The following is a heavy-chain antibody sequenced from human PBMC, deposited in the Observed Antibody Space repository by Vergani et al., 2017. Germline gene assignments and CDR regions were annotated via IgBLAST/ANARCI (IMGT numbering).Heavy chain of an antibody. CDR2: ISWNSGSI. CDR3: AKDMTGVGATGFDY. D-gene: IGHD1-26*01. CDR1: GFTFSSYE. J-gene: IGHJ4*02. Sequence: EVQLVESGGGLVQPGGSLRLSCAASGFTFSSYEMNWVRQAPGKGLEWVSGISWNSGSIGYADSVKGRFTISRDNAKNSLYLQMNSLRAEDTALYYCAKDMTGVGATGFDYWGQGTLVSVSS. V-gene: IGHV3-9*01.